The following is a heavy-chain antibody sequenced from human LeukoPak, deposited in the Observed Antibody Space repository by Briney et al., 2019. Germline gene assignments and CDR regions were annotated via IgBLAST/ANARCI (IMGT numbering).Heavy chain of an antibody. Sequence: GASVKVSCKASGYTFTTYDINWVRQATGQGLEWMGWMNPNSGNTGYAQKFQGRVTITRNTSISTAYMELSSLRSEDTAVYYCATRYSSSWYSIWGQGTLVTVSS. D-gene: IGHD6-13*01. CDR3: ATRYSSSWYSI. J-gene: IGHJ4*02. CDR2: MNPNSGNT. V-gene: IGHV1-8*03. CDR1: GYTFTTYD.